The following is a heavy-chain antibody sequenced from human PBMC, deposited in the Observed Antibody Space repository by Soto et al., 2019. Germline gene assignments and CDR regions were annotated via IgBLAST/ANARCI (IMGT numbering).Heavy chain of an antibody. CDR3: AKEADISGYYPDY. CDR1: GFTFSSYA. J-gene: IGHJ4*02. Sequence: GGSLRLSCAASGFTFSSYAMIWVRQAPGKRLEWVSVISGSGGSTHYADSVKGRSTISRDNSKNTLHLQVNSLRGEDTAVYYCAKEADISGYYPDYWGQGTQVTVSS. D-gene: IGHD3-22*01. V-gene: IGHV3-23*01. CDR2: ISGSGGST.